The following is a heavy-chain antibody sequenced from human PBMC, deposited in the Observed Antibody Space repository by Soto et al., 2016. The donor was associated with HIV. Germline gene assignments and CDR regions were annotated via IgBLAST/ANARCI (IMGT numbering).Heavy chain of an antibody. D-gene: IGHD2-15*01. J-gene: IGHJ3*02. V-gene: IGHV3-20*04. CDR3: ARPVYCSGGNCVNAFDI. CDR1: GFMFDDYG. Sequence: EVLLVESGGGVVRPGGSLRLSCAATGFMFDDYGMNWVRQVPGKGLEWVSGINWNGGSTGYADSVKGRFTISRDNAKNSLHLQMGSLRAEDTALYYCARPVYCSGGNCVNAFDIWGQGTMVTVSS. CDR2: INWNGGST.